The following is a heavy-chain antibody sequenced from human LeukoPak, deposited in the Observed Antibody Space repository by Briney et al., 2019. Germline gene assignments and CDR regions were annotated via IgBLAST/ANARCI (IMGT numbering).Heavy chain of an antibody. J-gene: IGHJ4*02. D-gene: IGHD4-17*01. Sequence: SATLSLPSAVYGGSFIGYYWSWIRQPPGKGLEWIGEINHSGSTNYNPSLKSRVTVSVDTSKNQFSLKLSSVTAADTAVYYCAREYEGEYGDYESTWGQGTLVTVSS. CDR3: AREYEGEYGDYEST. CDR1: GGSFIGYY. CDR2: INHSGST. V-gene: IGHV4-34*01.